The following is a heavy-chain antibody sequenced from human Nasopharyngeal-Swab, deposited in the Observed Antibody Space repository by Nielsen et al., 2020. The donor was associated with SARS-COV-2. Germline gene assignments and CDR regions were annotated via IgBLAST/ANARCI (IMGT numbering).Heavy chain of an antibody. J-gene: IGHJ4*02. Sequence: GGSLRLSCAASGFIFSGSSLHWVRQASGKGLEWIGRIRSRANSYATVYAASVKGRFTISRDDSKNTAYLQMNSLKTEDTAVYYCARAKDDSSGSLFDYWGQGTLVTVSS. CDR1: GFIFSGSS. V-gene: IGHV3-73*01. D-gene: IGHD3-22*01. CDR3: ARAKDDSSGSLFDY. CDR2: IRSRANSYAT.